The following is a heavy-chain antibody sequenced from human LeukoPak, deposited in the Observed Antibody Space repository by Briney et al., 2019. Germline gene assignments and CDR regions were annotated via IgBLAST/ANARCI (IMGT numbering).Heavy chain of an antibody. J-gene: IGHJ4*02. CDR2: IIPIFGTA. CDR3: ARCLYYYDSSGYHIPQGGGYYFDY. V-gene: IGHV1-69*05. Sequence: GASVKVSCKASGGTFSSYAISWVRQAPGQGLEWMGGIIPIFGTANYAQKFQGRVTITTDESTSTAYMELSSLRSEDTAVYYCARCLYYYDSSGYHIPQGGGYYFDYWGQGTLVTVSS. CDR1: GGTFSSYA. D-gene: IGHD3-22*01.